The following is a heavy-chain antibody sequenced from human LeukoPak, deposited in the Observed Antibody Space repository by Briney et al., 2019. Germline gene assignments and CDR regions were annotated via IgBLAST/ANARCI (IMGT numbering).Heavy chain of an antibody. CDR1: GGSISSYY. CDR3: ARGGGVAGTPYNPYDY. V-gene: IGHV4-59*01. CDR2: IYYSGST. D-gene: IGHD6-19*01. Sequence: NPSETLSPTCTVSGGSISSYYWSWIRQPPGKGLEWIGYIYYSGSTNYNPSLKSRVTISVDTSKNQFSLKLSSVTAADTAVYYCARGGGVAGTPYNPYDYWGQGTLVTVSS. J-gene: IGHJ4*02.